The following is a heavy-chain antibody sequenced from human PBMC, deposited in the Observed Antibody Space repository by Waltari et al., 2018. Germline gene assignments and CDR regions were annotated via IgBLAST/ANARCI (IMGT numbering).Heavy chain of an antibody. Sequence: QLQLHESGPGLVKPSETLSLTCTVSGDSISSRGYFWAWVRQPPGKGLGWVASFFYRCSTYYNPSLKSRVTVSGDTSKNQVSLKLTSVTAADTGVYYCARRRSGSNPFDYWGQGTLVTVSS. J-gene: IGHJ4*02. V-gene: IGHV4-39*01. CDR3: ARRRSGSNPFDY. D-gene: IGHD1-26*01. CDR1: GDSISSRGYF. CDR2: FFYRCST.